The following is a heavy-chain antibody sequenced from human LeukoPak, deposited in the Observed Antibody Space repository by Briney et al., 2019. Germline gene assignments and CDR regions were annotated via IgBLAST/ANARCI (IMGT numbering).Heavy chain of an antibody. J-gene: IGHJ4*02. Sequence: SQTLSLTCTVSGGSISSGDYYWSWIRQPPGKGLEWIGYIYYSGSTYYNPSLKSRVTISVDTSKNQFSLKLSSVTAADTAVYYCAREGGYGYYGSGTDSSYFDYWGQGTLVTVSS. CDR3: AREGGYGYYGSGTDSSYFDY. CDR1: GGSISSGDYY. D-gene: IGHD3-10*01. V-gene: IGHV4-30-4*01. CDR2: IYYSGST.